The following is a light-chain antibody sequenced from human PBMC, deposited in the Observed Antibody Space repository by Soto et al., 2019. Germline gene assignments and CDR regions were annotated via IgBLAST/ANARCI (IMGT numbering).Light chain of an antibody. CDR1: SSNIGAGYD. V-gene: IGLV1-40*01. CDR2: GNS. J-gene: IGLJ1*01. CDR3: QSYGSSLSCYV. Sequence: QSVLTQPPSGSGAPGQWVTISCTGSSSNIGAGYDVHWYQQLPGTAPKLLIYGNSNRPSGVPDRFSGSKSGTSASLAITGLQAEDEADYYCQSYGSSLSCYVFGTGTKVPVL.